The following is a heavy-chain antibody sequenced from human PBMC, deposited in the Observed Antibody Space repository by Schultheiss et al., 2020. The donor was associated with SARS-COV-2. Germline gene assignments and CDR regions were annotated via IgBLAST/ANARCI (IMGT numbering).Heavy chain of an antibody. CDR2: ISSSSSTI. V-gene: IGHV3-48*01. CDR1: GFTFSSYS. D-gene: IGHD2-2*02. CDR3: AKWNIVVVPAAIPTFGFDY. J-gene: IGHJ4*02. Sequence: GGSLRLSCAASGFTFSSYSMNWVRQAPGKGLEWVSYISSSSSTIYYADSVKGRFTISRDNSKNTLYLQMNSLRAEDTAVYYCAKWNIVVVPAAIPTFGFDYWGQGTLVTVSS.